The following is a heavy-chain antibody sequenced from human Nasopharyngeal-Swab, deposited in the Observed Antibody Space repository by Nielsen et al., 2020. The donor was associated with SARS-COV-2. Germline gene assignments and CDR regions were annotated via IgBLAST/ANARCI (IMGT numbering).Heavy chain of an antibody. CDR2: ISYDGSNK. V-gene: IGHV3-30*18. J-gene: IGHJ6*02. CDR3: AKGGYSGYDPLGMDV. Sequence: VRQAPGKGLEWVAVISYDGSNKYYADSVKGRFTISGDNSKNTLYLQMNSLRAEDTAVYYCAKGGYSGYDPLGMDVWGQGTTVTVSS. D-gene: IGHD5-12*01.